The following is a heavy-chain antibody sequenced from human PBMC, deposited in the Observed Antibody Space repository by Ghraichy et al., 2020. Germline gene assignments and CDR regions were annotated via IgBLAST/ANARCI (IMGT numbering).Heavy chain of an antibody. J-gene: IGHJ5*02. Sequence: GESLNISCAASGFIFSTYWMSWVRQAPGKGLEWVANIKQDGSEKYYGDSVKGRFTISRDNAENSLYLQMNSLRAEDTAVYYCVRDLQPYFHDEYGTPWGRGTLVTVSS. D-gene: IGHD4-17*01. CDR3: VRDLQPYFHDEYGTP. V-gene: IGHV3-7*01. CDR1: GFIFSTYW. CDR2: IKQDGSEK.